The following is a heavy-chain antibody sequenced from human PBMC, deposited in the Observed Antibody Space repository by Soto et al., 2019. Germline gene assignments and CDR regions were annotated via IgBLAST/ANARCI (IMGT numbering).Heavy chain of an antibody. CDR2: IYPGDSDT. Sequence: RGESLKISCKGSGYSFTSYWIGWVRQMPGKGLEWMGIIYPGDSDTRYSPSFQGQVTISADKSISTAYLQWSSLKASDTAMYYCARREVSSSTPPGYYGMDVWGQGTTVTVSS. V-gene: IGHV5-51*01. D-gene: IGHD6-13*01. J-gene: IGHJ6*02. CDR1: GYSFTSYW. CDR3: ARREVSSSTPPGYYGMDV.